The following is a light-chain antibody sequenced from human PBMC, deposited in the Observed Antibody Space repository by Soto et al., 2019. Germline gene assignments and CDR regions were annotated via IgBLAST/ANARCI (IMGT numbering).Light chain of an antibody. V-gene: IGLV2-23*01. CDR3: CAYAATYTYV. CDR2: QGY. CDR1: SSDVGKYNL. Sequence: QSVLTQPASVSGSPGQSITISCTGTSSDVGKYNLFSWYQQHPSKAPKVMILQGYKRPSGVSNRFSGSKFGNTASLTISGLQAEDEAEYYCCAYAATYTYVFGTGTKVTVL. J-gene: IGLJ1*01.